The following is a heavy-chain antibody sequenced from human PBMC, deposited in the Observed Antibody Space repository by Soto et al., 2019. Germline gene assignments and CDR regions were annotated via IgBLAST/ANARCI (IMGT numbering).Heavy chain of an antibody. Sequence: SVKVSRKASRGTFSNYAISGVVQSPLQGLEWMGGIIPIFGTANYAQKFQGRVTITADESTSTAYMELSSLRAEDTAVYYCAKDLGYCSSTSCYPPAYYYYYGMDVWGQGTTVTVSS. J-gene: IGHJ6*02. CDR2: IIPIFGTA. V-gene: IGHV1-69*13. CDR3: AKDLGYCSSTSCYPPAYYYYYGMDV. CDR1: RGTFSNYA. D-gene: IGHD2-2*01.